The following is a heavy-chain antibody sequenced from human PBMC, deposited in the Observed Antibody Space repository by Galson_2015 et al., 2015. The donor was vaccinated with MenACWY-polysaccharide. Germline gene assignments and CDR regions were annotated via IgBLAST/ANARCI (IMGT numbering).Heavy chain of an antibody. J-gene: IGHJ4*02. CDR2: ISGSGSYI. CDR3: AREDSGGYDHLDY. CDR1: GFIFSRNR. Sequence: SLRLSCAASGFIFSRNRMNWVRQAPGKGLEWVSSISGSGSYIHYGDSVKGRFTISRDNAKNSLYLQMNSLRAEDTAVYYCAREDSGGYDHLDYWGQGPLFTVSS. D-gene: IGHD3-22*01. V-gene: IGHV3-21*01.